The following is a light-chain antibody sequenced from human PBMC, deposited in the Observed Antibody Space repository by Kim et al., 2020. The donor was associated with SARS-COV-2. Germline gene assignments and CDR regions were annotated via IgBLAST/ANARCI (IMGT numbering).Light chain of an antibody. CDR1: SSDVGAYIY. J-gene: IGLJ1*01. V-gene: IGLV2-14*03. CDR2: DVT. CDR3: SAYASSSTLV. Sequence: GQSITISCTGTSSDVGAYIYVSWYQQHPGKAPKLMIYDVTNRPSGVSNRFSGSKSGNTASLTISGLQAEDEADYYCSAYASSSTLVFGTGTKVTVL.